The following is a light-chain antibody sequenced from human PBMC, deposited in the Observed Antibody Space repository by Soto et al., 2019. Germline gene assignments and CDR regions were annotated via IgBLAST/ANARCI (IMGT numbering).Light chain of an antibody. CDR1: SSGVGGYNY. Sequence: QSALTQPASVSGSPGQSITISCTGTSSGVGGYNYVSWYQQHPGKAPKLMIYEVSNRPSGVSNRFSGSKSGNTASLTISGLQADDEADYYCRSYTSSRTRVFGTGTKVTVL. J-gene: IGLJ1*01. V-gene: IGLV2-14*01. CDR2: EVS. CDR3: RSYTSSRTRV.